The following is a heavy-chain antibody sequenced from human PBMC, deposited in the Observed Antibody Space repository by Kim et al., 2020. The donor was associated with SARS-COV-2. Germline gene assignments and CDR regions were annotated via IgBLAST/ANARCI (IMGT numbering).Heavy chain of an antibody. Sequence: GGSLRLSCAASGFTFSSYSMNWVRQAPGKGLEWVSYISSSSSTIYYADSVKGRFTISRDNAKNSLYLQMNSLRAEDTAVYYCARDGDTAMGTLDYWGQGTLVTVSS. CDR2: ISSSSSTI. J-gene: IGHJ4*02. CDR1: GFTFSSYS. D-gene: IGHD5-18*01. V-gene: IGHV3-48*04. CDR3: ARDGDTAMGTLDY.